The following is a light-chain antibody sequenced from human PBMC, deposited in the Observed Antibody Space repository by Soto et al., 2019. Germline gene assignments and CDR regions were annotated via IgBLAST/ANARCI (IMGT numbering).Light chain of an antibody. CDR2: AAS. J-gene: IGKJ1*01. V-gene: IGKV1-12*01. Sequence: IKMTRCPAAGSGAVGDRVTITCRASQGISSWLDWYQQKPGKAPKLLIYAASSLQSGVPSRFSGSGSETDFTLTISSLQPEHFATYSCQQSYSTTWTFGQGTKVDIK. CDR1: QGISSW. CDR3: QQSYSTTWT.